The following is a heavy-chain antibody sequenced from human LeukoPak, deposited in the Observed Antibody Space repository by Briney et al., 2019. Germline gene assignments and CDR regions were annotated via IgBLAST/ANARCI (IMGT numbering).Heavy chain of an antibody. V-gene: IGHV3-66*01. CDR1: GFTVSTKH. Sequence: GGSLRLSCAASGFTVSTKHMSWVRQTPGKGLEWVSVIYSGGTTYYADSVKGRVTISRDNSKNTLYLQMNSLRADDTAVYYCATDLTGPEDYWGQGTLVTVSS. J-gene: IGHJ4*02. CDR2: IYSGGTT. CDR3: ATDLTGPEDY.